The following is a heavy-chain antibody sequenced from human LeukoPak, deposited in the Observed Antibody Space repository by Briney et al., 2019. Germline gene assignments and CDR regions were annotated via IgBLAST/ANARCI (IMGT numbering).Heavy chain of an antibody. D-gene: IGHD1-26*01. CDR2: INHSGST. Sequence: SETLSLTCAVYGGSFSGYYWSWIRQPPEKGLEWIGEINHSGSTNYNPSLKRRVTISVDTSKNQFSLKLSSVTAADTAVYYCARGRRGTSGRDYYYYYYGMDVWGQGTTVTVSS. J-gene: IGHJ6*02. CDR1: GGSFSGYY. CDR3: ARGRRGTSGRDYYYYYYGMDV. V-gene: IGHV4-34*01.